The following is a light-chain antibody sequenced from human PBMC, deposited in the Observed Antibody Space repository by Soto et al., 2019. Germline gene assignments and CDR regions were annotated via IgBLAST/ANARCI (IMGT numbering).Light chain of an antibody. V-gene: IGKV3-15*01. CDR2: GAS. J-gene: IGKJ2*01. Sequence: EIVMTQSPATLSVSPGERATLSCRASQSVNSNLAWYQQKPGQAPRLLMYGASTRATGISARFSGSGSGTEFTLSISSLPSEYFAVYYCQQYNISYTFGHGTKLEIK. CDR3: QQYNISYT. CDR1: QSVNSN.